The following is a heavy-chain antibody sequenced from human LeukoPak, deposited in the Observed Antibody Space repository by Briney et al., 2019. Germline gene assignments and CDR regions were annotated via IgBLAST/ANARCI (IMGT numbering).Heavy chain of an antibody. J-gene: IGHJ4*02. V-gene: IGHV3-23*01. CDR3: AKRQGDHYYDSSGYYRLDY. CDR2: ISGSGGST. CDR1: GFTFSSYA. Sequence: GGSLRLSCAASGFTFSSYAMSWVRQAPGKGLEWVSAISGSGGSTYYADSVKGRFTISRDNSKNTLYLQMNSLRAEDTAVYYCAKRQGDHYYDSSGYYRLDYWGQGTLVTVSS. D-gene: IGHD3-22*01.